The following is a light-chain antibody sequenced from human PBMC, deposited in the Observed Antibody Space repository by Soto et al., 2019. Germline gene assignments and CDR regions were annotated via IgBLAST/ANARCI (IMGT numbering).Light chain of an antibody. V-gene: IGKV3-20*01. CDR2: GAS. CDR1: QIVSSR. J-gene: IGKJ5*01. CDR3: QHYGSSPIT. Sequence: EIVMTQSPATLSLSPGERATLSFMASQIVSSRLAWYQQKPGQAPRLLISGASSRATGIPDRFSGSGSATDFTLTISRLEPEDFALYYCQHYGSSPITFGQGTRLEIK.